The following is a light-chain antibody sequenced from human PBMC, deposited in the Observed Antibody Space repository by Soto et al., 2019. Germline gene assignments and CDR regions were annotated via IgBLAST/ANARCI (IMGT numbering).Light chain of an antibody. CDR3: QQYNKWPPT. V-gene: IGKV3-20*01. Sequence: EVVLTQSPGTLSLSPVERATLSCRASRTVDGNYLAWYQQKPGQAPRLLIYGASSRATGIPDRFSGSGSGTDFTLTISRLEPEDFAVYYCQQYNKWPPTFGQGTKVDI. CDR1: RTVDGNY. J-gene: IGKJ1*01. CDR2: GAS.